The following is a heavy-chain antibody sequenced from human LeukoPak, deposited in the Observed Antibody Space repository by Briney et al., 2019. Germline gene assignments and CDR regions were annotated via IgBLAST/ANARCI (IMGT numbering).Heavy chain of an antibody. CDR2: IYIGDST. D-gene: IGHD3-22*01. V-gene: IGHV3-53*01. CDR3: ARYYDSSGYTPGGLDV. CDR1: GFTVSSTN. J-gene: IGHJ6*02. Sequence: GGSLRLSCAASGFTVSSTNMSWVRQAPGKGLEWVSVIYIGDSTYYADSVKGRFTISRDNSKNTLYLQMNSLRAEDTAVYYCARYYDSSGYTPGGLDVWGQGTTVTVSS.